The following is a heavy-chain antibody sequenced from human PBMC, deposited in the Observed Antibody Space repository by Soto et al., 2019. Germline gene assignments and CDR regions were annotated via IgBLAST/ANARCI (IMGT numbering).Heavy chain of an antibody. CDR3: ARRWGEGRVDY. CDR1: GGSISSSNW. CDR2: IYHSGNT. V-gene: IGHV4-4*02. D-gene: IGHD3-10*01. Sequence: QVQLQESGPGLVKHSGTLSLTCAVSGGSISSSNWWSWVRQPPGKGLEWIGEIYHSGNTNYNPSLKSRVTMAVDKSRNQFSLKLSSVTAADTAVYYCARRWGEGRVDYWGQGTLVTVSS. J-gene: IGHJ4*02.